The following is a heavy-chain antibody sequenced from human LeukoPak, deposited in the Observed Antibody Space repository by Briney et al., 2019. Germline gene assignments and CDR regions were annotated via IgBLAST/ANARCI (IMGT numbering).Heavy chain of an antibody. Sequence: GGSLRLSCTASGFTFSSYWMHWVRQAPGRGLVWVSRIYPDGTGTNYADSVKGRFTISRDNAKNTLYLQMNSLRAEDTAVYSCARGTSTSGSLWGRGTLVTVSS. V-gene: IGHV3-74*01. CDR1: GFTFSSYW. D-gene: IGHD2-2*01. J-gene: IGHJ2*01. CDR2: IYPDGTGT. CDR3: ARGTSTSGSL.